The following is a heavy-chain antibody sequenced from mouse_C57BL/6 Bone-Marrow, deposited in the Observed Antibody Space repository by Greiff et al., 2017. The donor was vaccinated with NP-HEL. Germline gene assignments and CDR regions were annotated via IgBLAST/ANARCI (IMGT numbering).Heavy chain of an antibody. D-gene: IGHD1-1*01. J-gene: IGHJ4*01. Sequence: EVMLVESGEGLVKPGGSLKLSCAASGFTFSSYAMSWVRQTPEKRLEWVAYISSGGDYIYYADTVKGRFTISRDNARNTLYLQMSRLKSEDTAMYYCTREDYYDSDYYAMDYWGQGTSVTVSS. V-gene: IGHV5-9-1*02. CDR3: TREDYYDSDYYAMDY. CDR1: GFTFSSYA. CDR2: ISSGGDYI.